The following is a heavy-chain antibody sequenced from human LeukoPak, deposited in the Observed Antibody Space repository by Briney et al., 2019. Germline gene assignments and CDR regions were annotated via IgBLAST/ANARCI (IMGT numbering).Heavy chain of an antibody. CDR2: VGGGTSDT. CDR1: GFTFNNYA. Sequence: GALRLSCAASGFTFNNYAMSWVRQAPGKGLEWVASVGGGTSDTYYADSVKGRFTISKDNSTNTLYLQIHSLRADDTAVYYCAKDQVFWAWVVRGVYYYGMDVWGQGTTVTVSS. J-gene: IGHJ6*02. D-gene: IGHD3-10*01. CDR3: AKDQVFWAWVVRGVYYYGMDV. V-gene: IGHV3-23*01.